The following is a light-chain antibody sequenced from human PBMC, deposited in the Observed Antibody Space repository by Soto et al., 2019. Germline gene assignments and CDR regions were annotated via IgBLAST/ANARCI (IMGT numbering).Light chain of an antibody. V-gene: IGLV2-8*01. J-gene: IGLJ1*01. CDR2: EVT. CDR3: SSYADSNSYV. Sequence: QSVLTQPPSASGSPGQSVTISCTGTSSDVGGYNYAYWYQQHPGKAHKLMIYEVTKRPSGVPDRFSGSKSGNTASLTVSGLQAEDEADYYCSSYADSNSYVFGTGTKVTVL. CDR1: SSDVGGYNY.